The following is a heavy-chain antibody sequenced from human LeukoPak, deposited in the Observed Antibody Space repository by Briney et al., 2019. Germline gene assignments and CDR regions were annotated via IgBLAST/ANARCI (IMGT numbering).Heavy chain of an antibody. D-gene: IGHD5-24*01. J-gene: IGHJ4*02. V-gene: IGHV1-8*01. CDR1: GCTFTSYD. Sequence: PGASVKVSCKASGCTFTSYDINWVRQATGQGLEWMGWMNPNSGNTGYAQKFQGRVTMTRNTSISTAYMELSSLRSEDTAVYYCARGMVATMPQDYWGQGTPVTVSS. CDR2: MNPNSGNT. CDR3: ARGMVATMPQDY.